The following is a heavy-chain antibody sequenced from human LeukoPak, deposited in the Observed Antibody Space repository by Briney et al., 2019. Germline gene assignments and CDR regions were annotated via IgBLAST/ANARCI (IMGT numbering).Heavy chain of an antibody. CDR1: GFTFSAYN. J-gene: IGHJ4*02. CDR3: ARDLTGYSSSWLQYYFDY. CDR2: ISSSSNYI. D-gene: IGHD6-13*01. Sequence: GGSLRLSCVTSGFTFSAYNMNWVRQAPGKGLEWVSCISSSSNYIYYADSVKGRFTISRDNAKNSLYLQMNSLRAEDTAVYYCARDLTGYSSSWLQYYFDYWGQGTLVTVSS. V-gene: IGHV3-21*01.